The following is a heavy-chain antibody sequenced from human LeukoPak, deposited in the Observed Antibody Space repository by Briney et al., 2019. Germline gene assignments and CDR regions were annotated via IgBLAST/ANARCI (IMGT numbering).Heavy chain of an antibody. Sequence: PGGSLRLSCAASGFTFGAYSMNWVRQAPGKGLEWVSYISSSGSTIYYADSVKGRFTIPRDNAKNSLYLQMNSLRAEDTAVYYCARVGYYDTLDAFDIWGQGTMVTVSS. CDR2: ISSSGSTI. CDR3: ARVGYYDTLDAFDI. V-gene: IGHV3-48*04. J-gene: IGHJ3*02. CDR1: GFTFGAYS. D-gene: IGHD3-22*01.